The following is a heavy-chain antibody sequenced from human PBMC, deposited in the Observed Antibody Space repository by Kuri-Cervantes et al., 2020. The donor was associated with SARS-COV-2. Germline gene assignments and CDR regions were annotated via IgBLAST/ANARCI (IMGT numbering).Heavy chain of an antibody. D-gene: IGHD4-17*01. CDR1: GYSISSGYY. Sequence: GSLRLSCAVSGYSISSGYYWGWVRQPPGKRLEWIGSIYHTGSTNYNPSLKSRVTISVDTSKNSFSLRLNSVTAADTAVYYCATYGEAFDIWGQGTMVTVSS. J-gene: IGHJ3*02. CDR2: IYHTGST. V-gene: IGHV4-38-2*01. CDR3: ATYGEAFDI.